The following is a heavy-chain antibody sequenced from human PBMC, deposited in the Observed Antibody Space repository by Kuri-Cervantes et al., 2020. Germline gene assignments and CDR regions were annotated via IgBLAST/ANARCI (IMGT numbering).Heavy chain of an antibody. Sequence: GGSLRLSCAASGFTFSSYAMHWVRQAPGKGLEWVAVISYDGSNKYYADSVKGRFTISRDNSKNTLYLQMNSLRAEDTAVYYCARDGRDPESRDWGHGMDVWGQGTTVTVSS. J-gene: IGHJ6*02. CDR1: GFTFSSYA. CDR2: ISYDGSNK. CDR3: ARDGRDPESRDWGHGMDV. V-gene: IGHV3-30-3*01. D-gene: IGHD3-16*01.